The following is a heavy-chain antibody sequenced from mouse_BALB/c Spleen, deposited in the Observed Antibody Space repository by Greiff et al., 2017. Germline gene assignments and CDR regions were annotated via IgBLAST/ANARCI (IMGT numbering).Heavy chain of an antibody. Sequence: VQLQQSGAELVRPGVSVKISCKGSGYTFTDYAMHWVKQSHAKSLEWIGVISTYYGDASYNQKFKGKATMTVDKSSSTAYMELARLTSEDSAIYYCARSQYYGSSSYAMDYWGQGTSVTVSS. J-gene: IGHJ4*01. V-gene: IGHV1S137*01. D-gene: IGHD1-1*01. CDR2: ISTYYGDA. CDR3: ARSQYYGSSSYAMDY. CDR1: GYTFTDYA.